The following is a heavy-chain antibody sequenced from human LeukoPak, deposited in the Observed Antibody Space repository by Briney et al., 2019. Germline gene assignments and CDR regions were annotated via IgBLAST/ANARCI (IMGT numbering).Heavy chain of an antibody. CDR3: ARDIVVVPAAMGIGTWFDP. D-gene: IGHD2-2*01. V-gene: IGHV1-69*04. CDR2: IIPIFGIA. Sequence: ASVKVSCKASGGTFSSYAISWVRQAPGQGLEWMGRIIPIFGIANYAQKFRGRVTITADKSTSTAYMELSSLRSEDTAVYYCARDIVVVPAAMGIGTWFDPWGQGTLVTVSS. J-gene: IGHJ5*02. CDR1: GGTFSSYA.